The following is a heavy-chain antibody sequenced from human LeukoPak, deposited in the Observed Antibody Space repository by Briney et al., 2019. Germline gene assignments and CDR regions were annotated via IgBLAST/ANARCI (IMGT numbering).Heavy chain of an antibody. CDR2: MNPNSGNT. Sequence: GASVKVSCKASGYTFTSYDINWVRQATGQGLEWMGWMNPNSGNTGYAQKFQGRVTMTRNTSISTAYMELSSLRSEDTAVYYRARGQFRGLATLNWGQGTLVTVSS. J-gene: IGHJ4*02. D-gene: IGHD6-19*01. CDR3: ARGQFRGLATLN. V-gene: IGHV1-8*01. CDR1: GYTFTSYD.